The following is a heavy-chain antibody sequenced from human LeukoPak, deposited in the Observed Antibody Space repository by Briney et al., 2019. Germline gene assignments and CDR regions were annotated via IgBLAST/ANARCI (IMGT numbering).Heavy chain of an antibody. CDR3: TRSYVDTAMVFDY. CDR2: IRSKAYGGTT. Sequence: SLSLSCTASGFTFGDYAMSWVRQAPGKGLEWVGFIRSKAYGGTTEYAASVKGRFTISRDDSKSIAYLQMNSLKTEDTAVYYCTRSYVDTAMVFDYWGQGTLVTVSS. J-gene: IGHJ4*02. CDR1: GFTFGDYA. D-gene: IGHD5-18*01. V-gene: IGHV3-49*04.